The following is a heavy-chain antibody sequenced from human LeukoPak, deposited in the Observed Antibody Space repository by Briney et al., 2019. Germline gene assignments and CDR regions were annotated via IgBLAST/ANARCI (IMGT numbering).Heavy chain of an antibody. CDR2: IIPIFGTA. CDR3: ARGGGLELAT. Sequence: GASVKVSCKASGGTFSSYAISWVRQAPGQGIEWMGGIIPIFGTANYAQKFQGRVTITTDESTSTAYMELSSLRSEDTAVYYCARGGGLELATWGQGTLVTVSS. D-gene: IGHD1-7*01. V-gene: IGHV1-69*05. J-gene: IGHJ5*02. CDR1: GGTFSSYA.